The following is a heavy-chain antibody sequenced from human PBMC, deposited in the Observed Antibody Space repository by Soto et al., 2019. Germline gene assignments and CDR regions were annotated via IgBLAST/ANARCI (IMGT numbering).Heavy chain of an antibody. Sequence: QVQLVESGGGVVQPGRSLRLSCAASGFTFSSYGMHWVRQAPGKGLEWVAVISYDGSKKYYADSVKGRFTISRDNSKNTLYLQMNSLRAEDTAVYYCAKATKQWELLEMGYWGQGTLVTVSS. CDR3: AKATKQWELLEMGY. CDR1: GFTFSSYG. D-gene: IGHD1-26*01. CDR2: ISYDGSKK. V-gene: IGHV3-30*18. J-gene: IGHJ4*02.